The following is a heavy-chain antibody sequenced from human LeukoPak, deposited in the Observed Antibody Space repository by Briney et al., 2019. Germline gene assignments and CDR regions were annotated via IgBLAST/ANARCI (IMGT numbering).Heavy chain of an antibody. D-gene: IGHD1-26*01. Sequence: ASVKVSCKASGGTFSSYAISWVRQAPGQGLEWMGGIIPIFGTANYAQKFQGRVTITTDESTSTAYMELSSLRSEDTAVYYCARWGLSGDYSYLDYWGQGTLVTVSS. CDR3: ARWGLSGDYSYLDY. CDR2: IIPIFGTA. CDR1: GGTFSSYA. J-gene: IGHJ4*02. V-gene: IGHV1-69*05.